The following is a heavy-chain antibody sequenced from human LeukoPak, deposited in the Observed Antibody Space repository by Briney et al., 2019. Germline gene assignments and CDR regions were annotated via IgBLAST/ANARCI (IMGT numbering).Heavy chain of an antibody. Sequence: ASVKVSCKASGYTFTGYYMHWVRQAPGQGLEWMGWINPNSGGTNYAQKFQGRVTMTRDTSISTAYMELSRLRSDDTAVYYCARDLTYYYDSSGFDYWGQETLVTVSS. J-gene: IGHJ4*02. V-gene: IGHV1-2*02. CDR1: GYTFTGYY. CDR3: ARDLTYYYDSSGFDY. D-gene: IGHD3-22*01. CDR2: INPNSGGT.